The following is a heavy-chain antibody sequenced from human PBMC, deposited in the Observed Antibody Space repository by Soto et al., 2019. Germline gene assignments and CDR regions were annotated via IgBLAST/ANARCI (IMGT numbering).Heavy chain of an antibody. CDR1: GGSFSGYY. D-gene: IGHD3-9*01. J-gene: IGHJ5*02. CDR2: INHSGST. Sequence: LSLTCAVYGGSFSGYYWSWIRQPPGKGLEWIGEINHSGSTNYNPSLKSRVTISVDTSKNQFSLKLSSVTAADTAVYYCARGPDYDISAGYPLNTQNWFDPWGQGTLVTVSS. CDR3: ARGPDYDISAGYPLNTQNWFDP. V-gene: IGHV4-34*01.